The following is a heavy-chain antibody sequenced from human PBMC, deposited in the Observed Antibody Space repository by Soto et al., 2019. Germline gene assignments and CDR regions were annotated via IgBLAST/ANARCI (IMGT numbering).Heavy chain of an antibody. J-gene: IGHJ6*02. CDR2: IIPIFGTA. D-gene: IGHD2-8*01. CDR3: ARNGESYSYYGMDV. Sequence: QVQLVQSGAEVKKPGSSVKVSCKASGGTFSSSAISWVRQAPGQGLEWMGGIIPIFGTAEYAQKFQGRGTITADESTSTDFMAVSSMRYDDTAVYDCARNGESYSYYGMDVWCQGTTVTVSS. V-gene: IGHV1-69*12. CDR1: GGTFSSSA.